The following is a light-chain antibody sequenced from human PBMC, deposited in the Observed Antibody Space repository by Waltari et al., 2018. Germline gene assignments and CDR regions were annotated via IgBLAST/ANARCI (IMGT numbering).Light chain of an antibody. J-gene: IGKJ3*01. Sequence: DFRLTQSTSSLSAHVEIKGTITCRASESIDTYLNWYQHKPGKAPEPLIYAASTLHGGVPSRFSGSGSGTDFTLTISSLQPEDFAAYSCQQSYTTPLTFGPGTKVDSK. CDR1: ESIDTY. V-gene: IGKV1-39*01. CDR2: AAS. CDR3: QQSYTTPLT.